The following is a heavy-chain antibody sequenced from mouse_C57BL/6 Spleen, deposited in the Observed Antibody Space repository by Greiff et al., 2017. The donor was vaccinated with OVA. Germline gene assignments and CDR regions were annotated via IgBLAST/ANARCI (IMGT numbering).Heavy chain of an antibody. J-gene: IGHJ2*01. D-gene: IGHD3-2*02. CDR1: GFNIKDDY. CDR2: IDPENGDT. V-gene: IGHV14-4*01. CDR3: TSQLRLRYDY. Sequence: VQLKQSGAELVRPGASVKLSCTASGFNIKDDYMHWVKQRPEQGLEWIGWIDPENGDTEYASKFQGKATITADTSSNTAYLQLSSLTSEDTAVYYCTSQLRLRYDYWGQGTTLTVSS.